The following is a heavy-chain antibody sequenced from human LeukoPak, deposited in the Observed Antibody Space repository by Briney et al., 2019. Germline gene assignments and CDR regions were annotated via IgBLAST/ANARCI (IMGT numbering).Heavy chain of an antibody. J-gene: IGHJ4*02. Sequence: ALVKVPCKASGYTLTSYAMNWVRQAPGQGLEWMGWINTNTGNPTYAQGFTGRFVFSLDTSVSTAYLQISSLKAEDTAVYYCAREISGYSYGYPYGTFDYWGQGTLVTVSS. V-gene: IGHV7-4-1*02. CDR3: AREISGYSYGYPYGTFDY. CDR2: INTNTGNP. CDR1: GYTLTSYA. D-gene: IGHD5-18*01.